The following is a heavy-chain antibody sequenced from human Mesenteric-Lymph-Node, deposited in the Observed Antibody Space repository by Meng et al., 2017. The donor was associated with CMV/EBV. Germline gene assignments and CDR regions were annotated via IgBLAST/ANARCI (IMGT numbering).Heavy chain of an antibody. J-gene: IGHJ1*01. CDR3: ARDIGGEQKVSSGWAEYFQH. V-gene: IGHV3-21*01. CDR2: ISSSSSYI. D-gene: IGHD6-19*01. Sequence: FSSYSMNWVRQAPGKGLEWVSSISSSSSYIYYADSVKGRFTISRDNAKNSLYLQMNSLRAEDTAVYYCARDIGGEQKVSSGWAEYFQHWGQGTLVTVSS. CDR1: FSSYS.